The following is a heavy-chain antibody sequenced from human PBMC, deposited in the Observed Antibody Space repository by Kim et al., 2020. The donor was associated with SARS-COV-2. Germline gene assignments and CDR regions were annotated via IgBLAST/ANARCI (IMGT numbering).Heavy chain of an antibody. J-gene: IGHJ2*01. CDR1: GFTFSSYA. CDR2: ISYDGSNK. CDR3: AREKTYSVILSGLGL. D-gene: IGHD3-9*01. Sequence: GGSLRLSCAASGFTFSSYAMHWVRQAPGKGLEWVAVISYDGSNKYYADSVKGRFTISRDNSKNTLYLQMNSLRAEDTAVYYCAREKTYSVILSGLGLW. V-gene: IGHV3-30*04.